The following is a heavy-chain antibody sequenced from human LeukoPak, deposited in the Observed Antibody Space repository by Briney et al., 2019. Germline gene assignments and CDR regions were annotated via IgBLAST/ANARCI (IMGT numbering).Heavy chain of an antibody. Sequence: ASVKVSFKASGYTFTSYYMHWVRQAPGQGLEWMGIINPSGGSTSYAQKFQGRVTMTRDTSTSTVYMELSGLRSEDTAVYFCARGGSGLYFDYWGQGTLVTVSS. CDR2: INPSGGST. D-gene: IGHD3-22*01. V-gene: IGHV1-46*01. CDR3: ARGGSGLYFDY. J-gene: IGHJ4*02. CDR1: GYTFTSYY.